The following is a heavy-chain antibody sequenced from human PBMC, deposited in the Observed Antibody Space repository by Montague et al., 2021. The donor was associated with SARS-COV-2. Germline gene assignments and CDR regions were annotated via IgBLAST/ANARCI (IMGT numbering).Heavy chain of an antibody. CDR3: ARIPVGSKYYFDF. Sequence: CAISGDCVSSNIATWNWIRQAPSRGLEWLGRTYYRSKWYNDYAESVKIRITIDPDTSKHQFSLHLNSVTPEDTAVYYCARIPVGSKYYFDFWGQGTLVTVSS. CDR2: TYYRSKWYN. J-gene: IGHJ4*02. CDR1: GDCVSSNIAT. V-gene: IGHV6-1*01. D-gene: IGHD2-2*01.